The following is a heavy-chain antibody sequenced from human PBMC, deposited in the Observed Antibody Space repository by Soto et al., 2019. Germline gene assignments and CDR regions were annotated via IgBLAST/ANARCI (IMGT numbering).Heavy chain of an antibody. D-gene: IGHD3-10*01. CDR1: GFTFSSYS. CDR3: AKKVNSGPGSQYFDY. Sequence: GGSLRLSCAASGFTFSSYSMSWVRQAPGKGPEWVSGFRTGGDDGTTYYADSVKGRFTISRDNSKNTLFLQMNSLRVEDTAIYYCAKKVNSGPGSQYFDYWGQGTLVTVSS. CDR2: FRTGGDDGTT. V-gene: IGHV3-23*01. J-gene: IGHJ4*02.